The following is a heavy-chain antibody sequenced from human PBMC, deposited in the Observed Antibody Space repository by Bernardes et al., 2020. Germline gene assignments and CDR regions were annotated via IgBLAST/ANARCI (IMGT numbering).Heavy chain of an antibody. J-gene: IGHJ6*03. Sequence: GACLKTSRQGSGYSLTRYWISWVRPIPGKGLEWLGRIDPSDSYTNYSPSFQGHVTISADKSISTAYLQWSSLKASDTAMYYCASRGIAAAENYYYYYMDVWGKGTTVTVSS. V-gene: IGHV5-10-1*01. CDR3: ASRGIAAAENYYYYYMDV. CDR2: IDPSDSYT. D-gene: IGHD6-13*01. CDR1: GYSLTRYW.